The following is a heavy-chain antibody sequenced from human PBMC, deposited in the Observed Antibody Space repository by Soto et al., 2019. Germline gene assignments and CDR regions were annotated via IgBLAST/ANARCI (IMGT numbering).Heavy chain of an antibody. J-gene: IGHJ4*02. V-gene: IGHV1-18*04. CDR1: GYTFSSYS. CDR2: ISTYSGNT. CDR3: ARDNGYYDL. Sequence: GASVKFSCKTSGYTFSSYSINWVRQAPGQGLEWMAWISTYSGNTHYAERVQGRVTVTLDKSARTAFMEMWGLTSDDTAVYFCARDNGYYDLWGQGTLVTVSS.